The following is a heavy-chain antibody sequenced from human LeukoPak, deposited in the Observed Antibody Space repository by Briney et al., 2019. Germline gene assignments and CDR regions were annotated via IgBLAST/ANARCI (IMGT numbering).Heavy chain of an antibody. CDR2: INTNTGNP. J-gene: IGHJ4*02. CDR3: ARGDRITYYYDSSGYYSDY. V-gene: IGHV7-4-1*02. Sequence: GASVKVSCKASGYTFTSYAMNWVRQAPRQGLEWMGWINTNTGNPTYAQGFTGRFVFSLDTSVSTAYLQISSLKAEDTAVYYCARGDRITYYYDSSGYYSDYWGQGTLVTVSS. D-gene: IGHD3-22*01. CDR1: GYTFTSYA.